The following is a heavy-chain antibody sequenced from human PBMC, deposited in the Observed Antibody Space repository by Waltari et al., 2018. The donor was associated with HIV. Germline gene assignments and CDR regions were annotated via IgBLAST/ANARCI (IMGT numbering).Heavy chain of an antibody. CDR3: ARTAAAGDAFDI. CDR1: GFTFSSYS. CDR2: ISSSSSYI. V-gene: IGHV3-21*01. J-gene: IGHJ3*02. D-gene: IGHD6-13*01. Sequence: EVQLVESGGGLVKPGGSLRLSCAASGFTFSSYSMNWVRQAPGKGLEWVSSISSSSSYIYYADSVKGRFTISRDNAKNSLYLQMNSLRAEDTAVYYCARTAAAGDAFDIWGQGTMVTVSS.